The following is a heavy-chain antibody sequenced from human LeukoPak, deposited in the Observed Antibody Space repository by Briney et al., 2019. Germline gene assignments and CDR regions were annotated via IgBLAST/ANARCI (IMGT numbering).Heavy chain of an antibody. D-gene: IGHD4-23*01. J-gene: IGHJ4*02. Sequence: SQTLSLTCTVSGGSISSGGYYWSWIRQPPGKGLEWIGYIYHSGSTYYNPSLKSRVTISVDRSKNQFSLKLSSVTAADTAVYYCARGVVTPEVDYWGQGTLVTVSS. CDR1: GGSISSGGYY. CDR2: IYHSGST. V-gene: IGHV4-30-2*01. CDR3: ARGVVTPEVDY.